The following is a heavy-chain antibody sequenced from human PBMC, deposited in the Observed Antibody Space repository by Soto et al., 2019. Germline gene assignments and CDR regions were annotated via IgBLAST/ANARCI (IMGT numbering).Heavy chain of an antibody. J-gene: IGHJ4*02. CDR1: GGSISSGGYY. V-gene: IGHV4-31*03. D-gene: IGHD4-17*01. Sequence: QVQLQESGPGLVNPAQTLSLTCPVSGGSISSGGYYWSWIRQNPGKGLEWIGYIYYSGTTYYTQALKIRVTISVDTSKNQFSLKLSSVTAADTAVYYCASGGLGLTVTRFDYWGQGTLVTVSS. CDR3: ASGGLGLTVTRFDY. CDR2: IYYSGTT.